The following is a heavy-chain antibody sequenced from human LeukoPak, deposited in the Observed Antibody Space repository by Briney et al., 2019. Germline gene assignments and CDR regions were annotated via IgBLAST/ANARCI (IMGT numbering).Heavy chain of an antibody. CDR1: GASISSGRYA. J-gene: IGHJ3*02. Sequence: PSETLSFTCAVSGASISSGRYAWSWIRQPLGKGLVWIGYIYHSGSTYDNPYLSSRVHISVDRSKNQFSLKLSSVTAADTAVYYCASWYYDFWSGYLGAFDIWGQGTMVTVSS. D-gene: IGHD3-3*01. CDR3: ASWYYDFWSGYLGAFDI. CDR2: IYHSGST. V-gene: IGHV4-30-2*01.